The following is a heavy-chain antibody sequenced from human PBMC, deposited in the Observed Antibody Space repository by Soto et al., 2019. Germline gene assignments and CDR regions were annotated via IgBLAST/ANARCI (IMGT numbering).Heavy chain of an antibody. V-gene: IGHV4-30-2*01. Sequence: TSETLSLTCAVSGGSISSGGYSWSWIRQPPGKGLEWIGYIYHSGSTYYNLSLKSRVTISVDRSKNQFSLKLSSVTAADTAVYYCARAAAGTSFDPWGQGTLVTVSS. D-gene: IGHD6-13*01. CDR2: IYHSGST. CDR1: GGSISSGGYS. J-gene: IGHJ5*02. CDR3: ARAAAGTSFDP.